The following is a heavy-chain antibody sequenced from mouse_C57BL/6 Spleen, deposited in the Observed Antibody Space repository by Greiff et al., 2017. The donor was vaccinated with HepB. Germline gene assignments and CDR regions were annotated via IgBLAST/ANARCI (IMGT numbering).Heavy chain of an antibody. D-gene: IGHD2-12*01. CDR1: GFTFSDYY. Sequence: EVMLVESEGGLVQPGSSMKLSCTASGFTFSDYYMAWVRQVPEKGLEWVANINYDGSSTYYLDSLKSRFIISRDNAKNILYLQMSSLKSEDTATYYCARVLYDYYAMDYWGQGTSVTVSS. CDR2: INYDGSST. J-gene: IGHJ4*01. CDR3: ARVLYDYYAMDY. V-gene: IGHV5-16*01.